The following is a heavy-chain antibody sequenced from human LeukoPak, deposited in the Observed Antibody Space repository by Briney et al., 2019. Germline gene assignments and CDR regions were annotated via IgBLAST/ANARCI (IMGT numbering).Heavy chain of an antibody. Sequence: GGSPRLSCAASGFVFSSYWMHWVRQAPGKGPMWVSHINGERSSTSYADSVKGRFTISRDNAKNTLYLQMNTLRADDTAVYYCARGGPQSTSPADYWGQGTLVTVSS. CDR3: ARGGPQSTSPADY. CDR1: GFVFSSYW. CDR2: INGERSST. D-gene: IGHD2-2*01. J-gene: IGHJ4*02. V-gene: IGHV3-74*01.